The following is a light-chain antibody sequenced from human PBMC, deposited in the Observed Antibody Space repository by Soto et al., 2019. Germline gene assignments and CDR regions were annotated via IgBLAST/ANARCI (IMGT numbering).Light chain of an antibody. CDR2: GAS. CDR3: QQYGSSGT. CDR1: QSVSNNY. J-gene: IGKJ1*01. Sequence: DIVLTQSPGTMSLSPGERATLSCRASQSVSNNYLAWYQQKPGQAPRLLIYGASNRATGIPDRFSGSGSGTDFTLTIIRLEPEDFAVYYCQQYGSSGTFGQGTKVEIK. V-gene: IGKV3-20*01.